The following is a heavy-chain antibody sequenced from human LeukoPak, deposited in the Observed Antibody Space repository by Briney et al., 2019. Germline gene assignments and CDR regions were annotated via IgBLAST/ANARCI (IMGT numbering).Heavy chain of an antibody. CDR1: GDTISSNSAT. V-gene: IGHV6-1*01. D-gene: IGHD6-6*01. J-gene: IGHJ5*02. Sequence: SQTLSLTCAISGDTISSNSATWNWIRQPPSRGLEWLVRTYYRSRWYNDYAVSVKSRIIIKSDTSKNQFSLQLNSVTPEDTAVYYCAKDRGGSSSDWFDPWGQGTLVIVSS. CDR2: TYYRSRWYN. CDR3: AKDRGGSSSDWFDP.